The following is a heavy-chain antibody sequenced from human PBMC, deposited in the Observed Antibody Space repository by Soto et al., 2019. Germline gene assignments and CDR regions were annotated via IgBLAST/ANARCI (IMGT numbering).Heavy chain of an antibody. CDR2: INSDGTKT. Sequence: GGSLRLSCAASGFTFSSHGMGWLRQAPEKGHVWVSRINSDGTKTTYADSVKGRFTISRDNAKNTVYLQMNSLRAEDAAMYYCATVATNSYNWLDPWGQGTLVTVSS. CDR1: GFTFSSHG. J-gene: IGHJ5*02. D-gene: IGHD5-12*01. V-gene: IGHV3-74*01. CDR3: ATVATNSYNWLDP.